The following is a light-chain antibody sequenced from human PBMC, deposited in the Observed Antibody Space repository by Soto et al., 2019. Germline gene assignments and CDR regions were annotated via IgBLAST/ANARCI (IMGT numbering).Light chain of an antibody. Sequence: EIVLTQSPGTLSLSPGERGTLSCRASQSVSSRYLAWYQQKPGQAPRLLIYGTSSRANGVPDRFSGSGSGTDFTLTISRLEPEDFAVYYCQLYGSSPRYTFGQGTKLEIK. CDR1: QSVSSRY. CDR3: QLYGSSPRYT. V-gene: IGKV3-20*01. J-gene: IGKJ2*01. CDR2: GTS.